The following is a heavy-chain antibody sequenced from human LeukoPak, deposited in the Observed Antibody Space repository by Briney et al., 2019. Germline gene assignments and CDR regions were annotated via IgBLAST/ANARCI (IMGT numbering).Heavy chain of an antibody. V-gene: IGHV3-11*06. CDR3: ATESDYGDYYFDY. CDR1: GFTFSDYY. D-gene: IGHD4-17*01. CDR2: ISSSSSYI. Sequence: PGGSLRLSCAASGFTFSDYYMSWIRQAPGKGLEWVSSISSSSSYIYYADSVKGRFTISRDNAKNSLYLQMNSLRAEDTAVYYCATESDYGDYYFDYWGQGTLVTVSS. J-gene: IGHJ4*02.